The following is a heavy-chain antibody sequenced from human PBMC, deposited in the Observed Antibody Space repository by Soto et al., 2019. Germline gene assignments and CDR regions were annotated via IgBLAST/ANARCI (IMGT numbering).Heavy chain of an antibody. CDR3: ARDIADPGHSYGYVGFPYYYGMDV. Sequence: PGGSLRLSCAASGFTFSDYYMSWIRQAPGKGLEWVSYISSSGSTIYYTDSVKGRFTISRDNAKNSLYLQMNSLRAEDTAVYYCARDIADPGHSYGYVGFPYYYGMDVWGQGTTVSV. V-gene: IGHV3-11*01. CDR2: ISSSGSTI. J-gene: IGHJ6*02. CDR1: GFTFSDYY. D-gene: IGHD5-18*01.